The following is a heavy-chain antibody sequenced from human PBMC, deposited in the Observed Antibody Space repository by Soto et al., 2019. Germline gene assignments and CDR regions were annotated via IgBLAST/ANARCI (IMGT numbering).Heavy chain of an antibody. D-gene: IGHD1-26*01. J-gene: IGHJ3*02. V-gene: IGHV3-30-3*01. Sequence: GGSLRLSCAASGFTFSSYAMHWVRQAPGKGLEWVAVISYDGSNKYYADSVKGRFTISRDNSKNTLYLKMNSLRAEVTAVYYCARGIGRSHAFDIWGQGTMGTVSS. CDR3: ARGIGRSHAFDI. CDR2: ISYDGSNK. CDR1: GFTFSSYA.